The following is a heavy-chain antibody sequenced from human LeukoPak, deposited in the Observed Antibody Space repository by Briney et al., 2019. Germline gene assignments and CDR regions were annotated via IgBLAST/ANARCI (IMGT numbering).Heavy chain of an antibody. J-gene: IGHJ6*02. V-gene: IGHV3-33*01. CDR3: ARHITIFGVVDYYGMDV. CDR2: IWDDGSNK. CDR1: GFTFSTYG. D-gene: IGHD3-3*01. Sequence: PGGSLRLSCAASGFTFSTYGTHWVRQAPGKGLAWVAVIWDDGSNKYYAESVKGRFTISRDNSKNTLYLQVNSLRAEDTAVYYCARHITIFGVVDYYGMDVWGQGTTVTVSS.